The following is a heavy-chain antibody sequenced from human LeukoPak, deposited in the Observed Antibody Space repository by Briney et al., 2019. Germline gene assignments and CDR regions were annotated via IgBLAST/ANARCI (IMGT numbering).Heavy chain of an antibody. CDR3: ARVRYCSSTSCPAGYNWFDP. J-gene: IGHJ5*02. Sequence: SETLSLTCAVYGGSFSGYYWSWIRQPPGKGLEWIGEINHSGSTNYNPSLKSRVTISVDTSKNQFSLKLSSVTAADTAVYYCARVRYCSSTSCPAGYNWFDPWGQGTLVTVSS. CDR2: INHSGST. D-gene: IGHD2-2*01. V-gene: IGHV4-34*01. CDR1: GGSFSGYY.